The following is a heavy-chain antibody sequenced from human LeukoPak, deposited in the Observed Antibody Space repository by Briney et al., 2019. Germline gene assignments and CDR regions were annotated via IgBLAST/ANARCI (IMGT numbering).Heavy chain of an antibody. V-gene: IGHV3-23*01. CDR1: GFTFSSYG. Sequence: GGTLRLSCAPSGFTFSSYGMSWVRQAPGKGLEWVSAISGSGGSTYYADSVKGRFTISRDNSKNTLYLQMNSLRAEDTAIYYCATYRQVLLPFESWGQGTLVTVSS. CDR3: ATYRQVLLPFES. D-gene: IGHD5-18*01. CDR2: ISGSGGST. J-gene: IGHJ4*02.